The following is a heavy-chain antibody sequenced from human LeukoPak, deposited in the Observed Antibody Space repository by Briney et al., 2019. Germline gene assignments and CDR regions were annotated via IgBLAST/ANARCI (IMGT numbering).Heavy chain of an antibody. J-gene: IGHJ3*02. V-gene: IGHV4-59*12. CDR2: IYYSGST. CDR3: ARGGTTVTKRRNAFDI. Sequence: SETLSLTCTVSGGSISSYYWSWIRQPPGKGLEWIGYIYYSGSTNYNPSLKSRVTISVDTSKNQFSLKLSSVTAADTAVYYCARGGTTVTKRRNAFDIWGQGTMVTVSS. CDR1: GGSISSYY. D-gene: IGHD4-17*01.